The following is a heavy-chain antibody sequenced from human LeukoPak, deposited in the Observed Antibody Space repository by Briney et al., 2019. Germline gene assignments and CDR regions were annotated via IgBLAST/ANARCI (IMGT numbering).Heavy chain of an antibody. Sequence: GGSLRLSCAASGFIFSNYVMSWVRQAPGKGLEWVSGISGSGGRTFYADSVKGRFTIPRDNSKNTLYLQMNSLRAEDTAVYYCARGSRVIDYWGQGTLVTVSS. CDR3: ARGSRVIDY. CDR1: GFIFSNYV. CDR2: ISGSGGRT. J-gene: IGHJ4*02. D-gene: IGHD2-15*01. V-gene: IGHV3-23*01.